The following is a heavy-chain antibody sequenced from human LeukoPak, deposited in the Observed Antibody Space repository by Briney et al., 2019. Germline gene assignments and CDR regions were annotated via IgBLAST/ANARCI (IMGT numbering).Heavy chain of an antibody. J-gene: IGHJ5*02. Sequence: PGGSLRLSCTASGFTFDDYAMHWVRQAPGKGLEWVSGLDWNAGSIGYADSVKGRFTISRDNAKNSLYLQMNSLRAEDTALYHCAKDTSYNWNDPNWFDPWGQGTLVTVSS. CDR3: AKDTSYNWNDPNWFDP. CDR2: LDWNAGSI. V-gene: IGHV3-9*01. CDR1: GFTFDDYA. D-gene: IGHD1-20*01.